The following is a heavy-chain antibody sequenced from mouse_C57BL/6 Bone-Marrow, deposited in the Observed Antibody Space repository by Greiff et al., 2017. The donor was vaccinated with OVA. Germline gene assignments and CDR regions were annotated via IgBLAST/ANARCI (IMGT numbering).Heavy chain of an antibody. D-gene: IGHD4-1*02. CDR3: ASLSTGTADY. V-gene: IGHV5-12*01. CDR2: ISNGGGST. Sequence: EVQVVESGGGLVQPGGSLKLSCAASGFTFSDYYMYWVRQTPEKRLEWVAYISNGGGSTYYPDTVKGRFTISRDNAKNTLYLQMSRLKSEDTAMYYCASLSTGTADYWGQGTTLTVSS. CDR1: GFTFSDYY. J-gene: IGHJ2*01.